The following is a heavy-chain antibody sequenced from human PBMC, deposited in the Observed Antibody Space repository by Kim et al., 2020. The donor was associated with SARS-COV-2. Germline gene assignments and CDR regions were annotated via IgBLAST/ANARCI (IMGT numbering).Heavy chain of an antibody. CDR1: GFTFSSYA. CDR2: ISGSGGST. D-gene: IGHD6-13*01. V-gene: IGHV3-23*01. Sequence: GGSLRLSCAASGFTFSSYAMSWVRQAPGKGLEWVSAISGSGGSTYYADSVKGRFTISRDNSKNTLYLQMNSLRAEDTAVYYCAKDRIAAAGTSRDYYYYYGMDVWGQGTTVTVSS. J-gene: IGHJ6*02. CDR3: AKDRIAAAGTSRDYYYYYGMDV.